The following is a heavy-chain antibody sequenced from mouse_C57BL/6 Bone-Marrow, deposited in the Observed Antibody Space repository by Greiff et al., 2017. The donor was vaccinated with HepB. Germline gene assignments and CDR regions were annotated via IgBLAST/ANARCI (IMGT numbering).Heavy chain of an antibody. J-gene: IGHJ3*01. D-gene: IGHD1-1*01. Sequence: QFQLQQPGTELVKPGASLKLSCKPSGYTFTSYWMPWVKQRPGQGLEWIGNINPSNGGTNYNEKFKRKATLTVDKSSSTAYIQLSSLTSEDSAVHYCARAVVAPFAYWGQGTLVTVSA. CDR2: INPSNGGT. V-gene: IGHV1-53*01. CDR3: ARAVVAPFAY. CDR1: GYTFTSYW.